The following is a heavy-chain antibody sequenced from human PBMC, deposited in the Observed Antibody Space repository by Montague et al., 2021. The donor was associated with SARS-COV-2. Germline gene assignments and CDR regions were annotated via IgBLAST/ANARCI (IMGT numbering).Heavy chain of an antibody. CDR3: ARDGVLRYFDWLGDRYGMDV. Sequence: TLSLTCTVSGDSISSGTHYWSWIWQPAGKGLEWIGRIYSSGSTNYNPSLKSRVTISVDTSKNQFSLNLSSVTAADTAVYYCARDGVLRYFDWLGDRYGMDVWGQGTTVTVSS. CDR2: IYSSGST. D-gene: IGHD3-9*01. CDR1: GDSISSGTHY. V-gene: IGHV4-61*02. J-gene: IGHJ6*02.